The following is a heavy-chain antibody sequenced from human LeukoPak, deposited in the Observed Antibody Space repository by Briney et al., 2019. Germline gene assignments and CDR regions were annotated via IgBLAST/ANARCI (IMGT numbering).Heavy chain of an antibody. J-gene: IGHJ4*02. Sequence: ASVKVSCKVSGYTLTELSMHWVRQAPGKGLEWMGGFDPEDGETIYAQKFQGRVTMTEDTSTDTAYMELSSLRCEDTAVYYCATRKDYYDRGTWLAYYFDYWGQGTLVTVSS. CDR2: FDPEDGET. V-gene: IGHV1-24*01. D-gene: IGHD3-22*01. CDR3: ATRKDYYDRGTWLAYYFDY. CDR1: GYTLTELS.